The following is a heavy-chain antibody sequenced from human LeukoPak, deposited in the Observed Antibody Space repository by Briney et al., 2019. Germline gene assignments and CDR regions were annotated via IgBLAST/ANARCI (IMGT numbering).Heavy chain of an antibody. J-gene: IGHJ3*01. V-gene: IGHV1-18*01. Sequence: GPVKVSCKASGGTFSSSAISWVRQAPGQGLECMGWISGYTGDTKYAQILQGRFTVTTDTSTSTAYMELRSLTYDDTAVYYCARAGYCGDGGCRGGSAFDVWGQGTMVTVSS. CDR1: GGTFSSSA. CDR2: ISGYTGDT. CDR3: ARAGYCGDGGCRGGSAFDV. D-gene: IGHD2-15*01.